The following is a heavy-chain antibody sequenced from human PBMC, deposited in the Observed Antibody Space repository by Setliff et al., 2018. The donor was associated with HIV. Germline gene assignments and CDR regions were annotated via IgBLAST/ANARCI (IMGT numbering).Heavy chain of an antibody. CDR3: ARVFSGVSGWFLFDY. J-gene: IGHJ4*02. CDR1: GYTFTSYS. CDR2: INAGSGNT. D-gene: IGHD6-19*01. Sequence: ASVKVSCKASGYTFTSYSLHWVRQAPGQRLEWMGWINAGSGNTKYSQKFQGRVTITRDTSARTAYMELSSLRSEDTAVYYCARVFSGVSGWFLFDYWGQGTLVTVSS. V-gene: IGHV1-3*01.